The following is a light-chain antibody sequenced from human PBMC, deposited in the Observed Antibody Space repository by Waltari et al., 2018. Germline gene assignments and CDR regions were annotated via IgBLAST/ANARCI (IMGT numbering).Light chain of an antibody. V-gene: IGKV3-15*01. CDR2: DAS. Sequence: EIVMTQSPATLSVSPGERATLSCRASQSVSSYVVWYQQKPGQAPRLLIYDASTRATGSPARFSGSGSGTEFTLTISSLQSEDFAVYYCQHYNNFPHAFGQGTKVEIK. J-gene: IGKJ1*01. CDR1: QSVSSY. CDR3: QHYNNFPHA.